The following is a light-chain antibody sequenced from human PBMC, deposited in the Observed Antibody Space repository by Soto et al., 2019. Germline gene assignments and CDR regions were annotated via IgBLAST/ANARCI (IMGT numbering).Light chain of an antibody. Sequence: QSALTQPASVSGSPGQSITISCTGTSSDVGGYNYISWYQQHPGKAPKLMIYEVSNRPSGVSNRFSGSKSGNTASLTISGLQAEDQDDYYCSSYTRSSTVFGTGTKVTV. CDR3: SSYTRSSTV. V-gene: IGLV2-14*01. CDR2: EVS. J-gene: IGLJ1*01. CDR1: SSDVGGYNY.